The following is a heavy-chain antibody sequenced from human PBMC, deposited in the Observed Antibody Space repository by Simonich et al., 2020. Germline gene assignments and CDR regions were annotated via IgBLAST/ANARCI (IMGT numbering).Heavy chain of an antibody. CDR3: ARLPDY. CDR1: GGSISSYY. J-gene: IGHJ4*02. CDR2: IYYSGST. V-gene: IGHV4-59*08. Sequence: QVQLQESGPGLVKPSETLSLTCTVSGGSISSYYWSWIRQPPGKGLEWIGYIYYSGSTTSTPSLKSRVTISVDTSKNQFSLKLSSVTAADTAVYYCARLPDYWGQGTLVTVSS.